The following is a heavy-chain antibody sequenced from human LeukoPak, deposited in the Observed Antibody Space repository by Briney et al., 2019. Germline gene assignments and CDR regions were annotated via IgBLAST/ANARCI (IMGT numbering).Heavy chain of an antibody. Sequence: GGSLRLSCAASGFYFYYYAMSWVRQPPGQGLEGVSTISGSAITTFYADAVKGRFTISRDNSQNTLFLQMNSLRADDTAVYHCARTTRILGASLVDYWGQGIQVTVSS. CDR2: ISGSAITT. V-gene: IGHV3-23*01. CDR3: ARTTRILGASLVDY. D-gene: IGHD1-26*01. CDR1: GFYFYYYA. J-gene: IGHJ4*02.